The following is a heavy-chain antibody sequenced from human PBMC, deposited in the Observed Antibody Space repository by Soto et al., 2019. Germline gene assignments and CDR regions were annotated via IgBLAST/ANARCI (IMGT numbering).Heavy chain of an antibody. Sequence: SETLSLTCTVSGGSIISYYWSWIRQPPWKGLEWIGYIYYSGSTNYNPSLKSRVTISVDTSKNQFSLKLSSVTAADTAVYYCARDREATKNYFDYWGPATWVTVSS. CDR1: GGSIISYY. V-gene: IGHV4-59*01. D-gene: IGHD5-12*01. J-gene: IGHJ4*02. CDR3: ARDREATKNYFDY. CDR2: IYYSGST.